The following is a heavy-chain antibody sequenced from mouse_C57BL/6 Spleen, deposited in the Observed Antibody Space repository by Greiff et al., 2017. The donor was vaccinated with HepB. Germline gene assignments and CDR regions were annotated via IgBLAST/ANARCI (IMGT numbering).Heavy chain of an antibody. V-gene: IGHV5-6*01. J-gene: IGHJ3*01. D-gene: IGHD2-4*01. Sequence: EVQLVESGGDLVKPGGSLKLSCAASGFTFSSYGMSWVRPTPDKRLEWVATISSGGSYTYYPDSVKGRFTISRDNAKNTLYLQMSSLKSEDTAMYYCARTYDYDWFAYWGQGTLVTVSA. CDR2: ISSGGSYT. CDR1: GFTFSSYG. CDR3: ARTYDYDWFAY.